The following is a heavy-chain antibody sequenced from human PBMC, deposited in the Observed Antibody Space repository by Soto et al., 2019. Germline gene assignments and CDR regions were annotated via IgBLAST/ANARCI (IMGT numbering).Heavy chain of an antibody. D-gene: IGHD4-4*01. V-gene: IGHV1-69*01. CDR3: TSFDSNGYYPQNNY. J-gene: IGHJ4*02. Sequence: QVILAQSGAEVKKPGSSVKVSCKVSGGSFSSFSINWVRQAPGQRFEWMGGIIPILGTANFTQKFQDRVTITADESTATAYMTLSSLTSEDTAFYYCTSFDSNGYYPQNNYWGPGTQVTVSS. CDR1: GGSFSSFS. CDR2: IIPILGTA.